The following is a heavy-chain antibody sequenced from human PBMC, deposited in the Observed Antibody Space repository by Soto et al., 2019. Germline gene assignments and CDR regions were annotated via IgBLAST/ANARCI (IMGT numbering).Heavy chain of an antibody. CDR3: ARDEGDIVLVPAAMAYFQH. V-gene: IGHV3-30-3*01. J-gene: IGHJ1*01. Sequence: QVPLVESGGGVVQPGRSLRLSCAASGFTFSSYAMHWVRQAPGKGLEWVAVISYDGSNKYYADSVKGRFTISRDNSKNTLYLQMNSLRAEDTAVYYCARDEGDIVLVPAAMAYFQHWGQGTLVTVSS. CDR1: GFTFSSYA. D-gene: IGHD2-2*01. CDR2: ISYDGSNK.